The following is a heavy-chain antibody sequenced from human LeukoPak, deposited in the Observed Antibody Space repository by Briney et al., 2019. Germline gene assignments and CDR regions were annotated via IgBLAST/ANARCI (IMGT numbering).Heavy chain of an antibody. Sequence: GASVKVSCKASGYSFISYAVHWVRQAPGQRLEWMGWINAGNGNTRYSPNFQGRVTITRDTSASSDYMELTTLRSEDTAMYYCARDFTVMEWLPFDPWGQGTLVTVSS. J-gene: IGHJ5*02. D-gene: IGHD3-3*01. CDR3: ARDFTVMEWLPFDP. V-gene: IGHV1-3*01. CDR2: INAGNGNT. CDR1: GYSFISYA.